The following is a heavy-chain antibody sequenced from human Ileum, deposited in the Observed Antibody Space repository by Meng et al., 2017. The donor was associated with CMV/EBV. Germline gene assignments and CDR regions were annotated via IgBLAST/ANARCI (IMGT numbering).Heavy chain of an antibody. J-gene: IGHJ4*02. Sequence: GGSLRLSCAASGFIFSDYYMTWIRQAPGKGLEWVSYIGGSGSGIYYTDSVKGRFTISRDNARNSLSLQMGSLRAEDTAVYYCARFDFWSGYCDIWGQGTLVTVSS. CDR2: IGGSGSGI. V-gene: IGHV3-11*04. D-gene: IGHD3-3*01. CDR3: ARFDFWSGYCDI. CDR1: GFIFSDYY.